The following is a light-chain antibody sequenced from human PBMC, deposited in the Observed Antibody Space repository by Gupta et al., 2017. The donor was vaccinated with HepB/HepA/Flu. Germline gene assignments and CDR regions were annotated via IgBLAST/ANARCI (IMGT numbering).Light chain of an antibody. CDR3: QAWDGSAAV. CDR1: KLEDKY. J-gene: IGLJ1*01. CDR2: KDI. V-gene: IGLV3-1*01. Sequence: SYDLRPPPSVSVSPGQTVSISCSGDKLEDKYVSCYQQRPGQSPVLVIFKDIKRPSEIPERFSGSNSGNTATLTISGAQALDEADYFCQAWDGSAAVFGAGTKVTVL.